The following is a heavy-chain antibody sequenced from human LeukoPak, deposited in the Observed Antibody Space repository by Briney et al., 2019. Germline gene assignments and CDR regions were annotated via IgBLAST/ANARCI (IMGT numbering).Heavy chain of an antibody. J-gene: IGHJ5*02. Sequence: SETLSLTCAVYGGSFSGYDWSWIRQPPGKGLEWIGEINHSGSTNYNPSLKSRVTISVDTSKNQFSLKLSSVTAADTAVYYCARGGDYYDSSGYSSWGQGTLVTVSS. CDR3: ARGGDYYDSSGYSS. CDR1: GGSFSGYD. V-gene: IGHV4-34*01. D-gene: IGHD3-22*01. CDR2: INHSGST.